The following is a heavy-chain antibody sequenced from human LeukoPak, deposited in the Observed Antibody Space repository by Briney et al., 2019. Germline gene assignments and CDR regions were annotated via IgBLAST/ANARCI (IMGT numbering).Heavy chain of an antibody. CDR1: GYTFTSHG. D-gene: IGHD2-2*01. CDR2: ISAFNGET. CDR3: ARELGYCSSTSSPCWDY. J-gene: IGHJ4*02. Sequence: ASVKVSCKTYGYTFTSHGISWVRQAPGQGLEWMGWISAFNGETHYAQNLQGRVTMTTDTSTSTAYMELRSLRFDDTAVYYCARELGYCSSTSSPCWDYWGQGTLVTVSS. V-gene: IGHV1-18*01.